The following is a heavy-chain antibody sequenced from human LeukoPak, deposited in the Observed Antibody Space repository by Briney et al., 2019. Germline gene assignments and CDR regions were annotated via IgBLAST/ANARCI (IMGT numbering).Heavy chain of an antibody. CDR2: ISYDGSNK. CDR1: GFTFSSYA. CDR3: ARDRSDRGSSSSFDY. V-gene: IGHV3-30*04. D-gene: IGHD6-6*01. J-gene: IGHJ4*02. Sequence: PGRSLRLSCAASGFTFSSYAMHWVRQAPGKGLEWVAVISYDGSNKYYADSVKGRFTISRDNSKNTLYLQMNSLRAEDTAVYYCARDRSDRGSSSSFDYWGQGTLVTVSS.